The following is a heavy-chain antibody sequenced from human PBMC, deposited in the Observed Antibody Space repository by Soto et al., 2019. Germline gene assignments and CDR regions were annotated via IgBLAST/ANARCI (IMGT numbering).Heavy chain of an antibody. CDR1: GFSFSTYA. V-gene: IGHV3-30*04. Sequence: QVQLVESGGGVVQPGRSLTLSCEASGFSFSTYAMHWVRQAPGKGLEWVTVISFDGKTNSYADSVKGRFTISRDNYKNTLYLQMHNLRSEDTAIYFCAREETVYSSSKIDVWGQGTLVTVSS. CDR2: ISFDGKTN. CDR3: AREETVYSSSKIDV. D-gene: IGHD6-13*01. J-gene: IGHJ4*02.